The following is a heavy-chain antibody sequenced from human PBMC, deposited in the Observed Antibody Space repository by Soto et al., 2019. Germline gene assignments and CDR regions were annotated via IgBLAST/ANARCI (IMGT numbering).Heavy chain of an antibody. CDR3: ARGSGWYGDY. V-gene: IGHV3-33*01. D-gene: IGHD6-19*01. J-gene: IGHJ4*02. Sequence: QVQLVESGGAVVQPGGSLGLSCAASGFTFSSNGMHWVGQAPGKGLEWVAVIWYDENNKYYADSVKGRFTISRDDSKNTLYLQMNSLRAEDTAVYYCARGSGWYGDYWGQGTLVTVSS. CDR1: GFTFSSNG. CDR2: IWYDENNK.